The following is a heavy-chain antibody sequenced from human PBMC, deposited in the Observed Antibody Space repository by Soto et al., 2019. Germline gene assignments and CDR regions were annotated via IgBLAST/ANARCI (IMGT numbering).Heavy chain of an antibody. Sequence: SETLSLTCSVSGDSIGRSTNYWGWIRQPPGKGLEWIGTIYHSGNTYYNPTLKSRVAISVDMPKNQFSLRLNSVTAADTAVYYCARHEWLQLWLVTEYWGQGALVNVSS. J-gene: IGHJ4*02. CDR3: ARHEWLQLWLVTEY. CDR2: IYHSGNT. V-gene: IGHV4-39*01. D-gene: IGHD5-18*01. CDR1: GDSIGRSTNY.